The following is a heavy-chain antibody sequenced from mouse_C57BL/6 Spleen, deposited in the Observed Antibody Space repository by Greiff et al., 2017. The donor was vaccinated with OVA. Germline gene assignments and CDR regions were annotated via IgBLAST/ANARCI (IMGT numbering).Heavy chain of an antibody. J-gene: IGHJ3*01. Sequence: EVHLVESGPGLVKPSQSLSLTCSVTGYSITSGYYWNWIRQFPGNKLEWMGYISYDGSNNYNPSLKNRISITRDTSKNQFFLKLNSVTTEDTATYYCARYDYDGGFAYWGQGTLVTVSA. CDR2: ISYDGSN. V-gene: IGHV3-6*01. CDR3: ARYDYDGGFAY. CDR1: GYSITSGYY. D-gene: IGHD2-4*01.